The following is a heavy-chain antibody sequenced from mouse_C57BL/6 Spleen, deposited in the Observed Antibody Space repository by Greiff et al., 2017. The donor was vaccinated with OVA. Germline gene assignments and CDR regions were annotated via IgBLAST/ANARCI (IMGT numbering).Heavy chain of an antibody. CDR2: IYPGSGNT. J-gene: IGHJ1*03. CDR3: ARDGGGSSVYWYFDV. CDR1: GYTFTDYY. D-gene: IGHD6-1*01. V-gene: IGHV1-76*01. Sequence: VQLQQSGAELVRPGASVKLSCKASGYTFTDYYINWVKQRPGQGLEWIARIYPGSGNTYYNEKFKGKATLTAEKSSSTAYMQLSSLTSEDSAVYFCARDGGGSSVYWYFDVWGTGTTVTVSS.